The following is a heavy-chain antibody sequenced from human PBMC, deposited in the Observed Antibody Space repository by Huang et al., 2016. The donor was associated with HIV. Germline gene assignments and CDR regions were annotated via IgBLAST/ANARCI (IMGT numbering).Heavy chain of an antibody. Sequence: VESGGRLVQPGGSIRLSCVGSTFGFGAYWMSWVRQAPGKGLECVANIKQDESEKYYVDSVKGRFNISRDNAKKVLFLEMNNVRVEDTATYYCATKTAAMDIWGQGTTVTVS. J-gene: IGHJ6*02. D-gene: IGHD1-7*01. V-gene: IGHV3-7*01. CDR2: IKQDESEK. CDR1: TFGFGAYW. CDR3: ATKTAAMDI.